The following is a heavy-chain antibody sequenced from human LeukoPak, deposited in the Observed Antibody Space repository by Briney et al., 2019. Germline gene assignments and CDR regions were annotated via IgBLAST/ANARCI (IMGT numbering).Heavy chain of an antibody. CDR3: AREYNWNDLDYFDY. CDR1: GFTFSSYS. CDR2: ISTNGYNI. V-gene: IGHV3-21*05. Sequence: PGGSLRLSCAASGFTFSSYSMNWVRQAPGKGMEWISYISTNGYNIKYADSVKGRFTISRDNAKNSLYLQMNSLRAEDTAVYYCAREYNWNDLDYFDYWGQGTLVTVSS. D-gene: IGHD1-1*01. J-gene: IGHJ4*02.